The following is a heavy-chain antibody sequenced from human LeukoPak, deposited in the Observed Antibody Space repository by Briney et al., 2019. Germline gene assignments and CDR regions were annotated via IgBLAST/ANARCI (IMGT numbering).Heavy chain of an antibody. CDR2: IYYSGST. V-gene: IGHV4-59*08. J-gene: IGHJ4*02. D-gene: IGHD2/OR15-2a*01. Sequence: PSETLSLTCTVSGGSISSYYWSWIRQPPGKGLEWIGYIYYSGSTNYNPSLKSRVTISVDTSKNQFSLKLSSVTAADTAVYYCARHVLTYYFDYWGQGTLVTVSS. CDR3: ARHVLTYYFDY. CDR1: GGSISSYY.